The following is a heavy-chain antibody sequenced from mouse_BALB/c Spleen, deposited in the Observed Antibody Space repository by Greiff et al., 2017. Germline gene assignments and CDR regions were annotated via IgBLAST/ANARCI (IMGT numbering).Heavy chain of an antibody. D-gene: IGHD1-1*01. CDR1: GYAFTNYL. CDR3: ARGTVVAPFDY. Sequence: QVQLQQSGAELVRPGTSVKVSCKASGYAFTNYLIEWVKQRPGQGLEWIGVINPGSGGTNYNEKFKGKATLTADKSSSTAYMQLSSLTSDDSAVYFCARGTVVAPFDYWGQGTTLTVSS. V-gene: IGHV1-54*01. J-gene: IGHJ2*01. CDR2: INPGSGGT.